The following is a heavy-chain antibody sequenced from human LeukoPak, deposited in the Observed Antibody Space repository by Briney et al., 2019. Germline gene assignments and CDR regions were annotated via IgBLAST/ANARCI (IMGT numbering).Heavy chain of an antibody. Sequence: SETLSLTCTVSGGSISSGDYYWSWIRQPPGKGLEWIGEINHSGSTNYNPSLKSRVTISVDTSKNQFSLKLSSVTAADTAVYNCARAGNYELDAFDIWGQGTMVTVSS. CDR3: ARAGNYELDAFDI. CDR2: INHSGST. CDR1: GGSISSGDYY. J-gene: IGHJ3*02. V-gene: IGHV4-39*07. D-gene: IGHD1-7*01.